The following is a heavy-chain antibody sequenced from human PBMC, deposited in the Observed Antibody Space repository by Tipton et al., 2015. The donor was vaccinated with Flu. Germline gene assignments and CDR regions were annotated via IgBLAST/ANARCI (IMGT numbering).Heavy chain of an antibody. Sequence: TLSLTCSVSGYSINSGYYWGWVRRPPGKGLEWIGTIYRSGSTYYNPSLKSRLTISVDTSQNQFSLRLNSVTAADTAVYSCARGVGATSWTEFDFWGQGTLVTVSS. D-gene: IGHD1-26*01. J-gene: IGHJ4*02. CDR2: IYRSGST. V-gene: IGHV4-38-2*02. CDR3: ARGVGATSWTEFDF. CDR1: GYSINSGYY.